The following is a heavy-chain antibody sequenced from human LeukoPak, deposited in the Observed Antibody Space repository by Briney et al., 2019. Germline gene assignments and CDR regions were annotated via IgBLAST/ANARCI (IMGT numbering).Heavy chain of an antibody. CDR1: GGSISSSSYY. D-gene: IGHD3-16*02. Sequence: SETLSLTCTVSGGSISSSSYYWAWIRQPPGKGLEWIGSIYYTGSTYYNPSLKSRVTISVDTSKNQFSLKLSSVTAADTAVYYCARPDRGELSYIDYWGQGTLVTVNS. V-gene: IGHV4-39*07. J-gene: IGHJ4*02. CDR3: ARPDRGELSYIDY. CDR2: IYYTGST.